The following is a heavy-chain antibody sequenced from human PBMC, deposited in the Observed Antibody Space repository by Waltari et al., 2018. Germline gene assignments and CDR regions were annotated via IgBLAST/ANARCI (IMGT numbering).Heavy chain of an antibody. V-gene: IGHV3-33*01. J-gene: IGHJ4*02. CDR1: GFTFSSYG. CDR2: KRYEGSNK. CDR3: ARDEQQLALDY. Sequence: QVQLVESGGGVVQPGRSLRLSCAASGFTFSSYGMHWVRQAPGKGLEWVAVKRYEGSNKYYADSVKGRLTISRDNSKNTLYLQMNSLRAEDTAVYYCARDEQQLALDYWGQGTLVTVSS. D-gene: IGHD6-13*01.